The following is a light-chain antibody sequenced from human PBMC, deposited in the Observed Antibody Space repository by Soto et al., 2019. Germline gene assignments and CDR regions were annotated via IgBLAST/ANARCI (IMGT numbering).Light chain of an antibody. CDR2: KVS. V-gene: IGKV2-30*02. Sequence: DIVMTQSPLSLPVTPGEPASISCRSSESLLHSNVYNYLDWFQQRPGQSPRRLIYKVSNRDSGVPARFSGSGSGTDFTLKISRVEAEDVGVYYCMQGTHWPLTFGQGTRLEIK. J-gene: IGKJ5*01. CDR1: ESLLHSNVYNY. CDR3: MQGTHWPLT.